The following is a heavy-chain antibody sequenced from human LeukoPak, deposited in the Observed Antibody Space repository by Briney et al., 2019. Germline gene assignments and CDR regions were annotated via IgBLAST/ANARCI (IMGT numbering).Heavy chain of an antibody. Sequence: LETPSLTCTVSGGSINNYYWSWIRQPPGEGLEWIGYTHDSGTTNYNPSLKTRVTISVDTSKIQFSLNLTSVTAADTAVYYCARLYGYTYGHGGMDVWGQGTTVTVSS. CDR1: GGSINNYY. V-gene: IGHV4-59*08. CDR3: ARLYGYTYGHGGMDV. CDR2: THDSGTT. D-gene: IGHD5-18*01. J-gene: IGHJ6*02.